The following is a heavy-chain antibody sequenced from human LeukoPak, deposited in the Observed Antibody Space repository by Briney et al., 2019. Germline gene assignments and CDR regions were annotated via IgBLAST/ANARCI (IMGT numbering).Heavy chain of an antibody. V-gene: IGHV3-72*01. CDR1: GFIFSDHY. Sequence: PGGSLRLSCAASGFIFSDHYMDWVRQAPGKGLEWVGRIRKKTNSYHPESAASVKGRFTISRDDSKNLLYLQMNSLKTDDTALYYCARSCSTNTCYFDYWGQGTLVTVSS. CDR3: ARSCSTNTCYFDY. J-gene: IGHJ4*02. D-gene: IGHD2-2*01. CDR2: IRKKTNSYHP.